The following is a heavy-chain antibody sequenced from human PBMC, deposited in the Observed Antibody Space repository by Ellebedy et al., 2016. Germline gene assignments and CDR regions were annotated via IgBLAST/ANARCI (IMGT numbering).Heavy chain of an antibody. D-gene: IGHD3-10*01. CDR3: ARDMVRGVIIGEYYYYGMDV. Sequence: GESLKISXAASGFTFGSYAMSWVRQAPGKGLEWVSAISGSGGSTYYADSVKGRFTISRDNSKNTLYLQMNSLRAEDTAVYYCARDMVRGVIIGEYYYYGMDVWGQGTTVTVSS. CDR1: GFTFGSYA. J-gene: IGHJ6*02. CDR2: ISGSGGST. V-gene: IGHV3-23*01.